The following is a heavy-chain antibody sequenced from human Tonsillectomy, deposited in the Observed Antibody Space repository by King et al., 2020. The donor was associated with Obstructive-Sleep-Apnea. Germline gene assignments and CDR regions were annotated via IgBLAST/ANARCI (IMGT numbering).Heavy chain of an antibody. V-gene: IGHV3-30*18. CDR2: ISYDGSNK. J-gene: IGHJ5*02. D-gene: IGHD1-1*01. CDR1: GFTFNSYG. CDR3: AKNEASRSAVSTDPIA. Sequence: MQLVQSGGGVVQPGRSLRLSCAASGFTFNSYGMHWVRQAPGKGLEWLAVISYDGSNKNYADSVKGRFTISRDNSKNTLYLKMNSLRAEETAMYYCAKNEASRSAVSTDPIAWGQGTLVTVSS.